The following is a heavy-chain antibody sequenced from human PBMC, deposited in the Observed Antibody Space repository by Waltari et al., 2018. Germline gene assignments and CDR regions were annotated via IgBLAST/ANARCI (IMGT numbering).Heavy chain of an antibody. D-gene: IGHD2-8*01. J-gene: IGHJ4*02. CDR1: GFTFSSYW. CDR3: TRDPSHCTNGVCYPDY. Sequence: EVQLVESGGGLVQPGGSLRLSCAASGFTFSSYWMHWVSQAPGKGLVYVSSINPERSKTRCADSVKGRFTISRDNAKNTVYLQMNSLRADDTAMYYCTRDPSHCTNGVCYPDYWGQGTLVTVSS. CDR2: INPERSKT. V-gene: IGHV3-74*01.